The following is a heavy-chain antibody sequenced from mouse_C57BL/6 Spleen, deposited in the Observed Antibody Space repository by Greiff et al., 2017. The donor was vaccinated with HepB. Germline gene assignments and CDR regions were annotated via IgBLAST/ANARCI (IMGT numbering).Heavy chain of an antibody. CDR1: GYTFTSYW. Sequence: VQLQQSGAELVKPGASVKLSCKASGYTFTSYWMQWVKQRPGQGLEWIGEIDPSDSYTNYNQKFKGKATWTVDTSSSTAYMQLSSLTSEDSAVYYCASMTTVVAKYFDVWGTGTTVTVSS. CDR3: ASMTTVVAKYFDV. CDR2: IDPSDSYT. V-gene: IGHV1-50*01. D-gene: IGHD1-1*01. J-gene: IGHJ1*03.